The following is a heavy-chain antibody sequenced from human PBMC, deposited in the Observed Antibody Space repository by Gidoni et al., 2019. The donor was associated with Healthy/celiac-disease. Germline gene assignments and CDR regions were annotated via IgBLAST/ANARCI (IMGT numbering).Heavy chain of an antibody. Sequence: EVQLVESGGGLVQPGRSLRRSCAASGFTFDDYAMHWVRQAPGKGLGWGSGFSWNNGSIGLGDSVEGPFTIPRDNPKNSLDLQMNSLSAEDTALYYCAKSVGAASHYYYIDVWGKGTTVTVSS. V-gene: IGHV3-9*01. J-gene: IGHJ6*03. D-gene: IGHD1-26*01. CDR1: GFTFDDYA. CDR3: AKSVGAASHYYYIDV. CDR2: FSWNNGSI.